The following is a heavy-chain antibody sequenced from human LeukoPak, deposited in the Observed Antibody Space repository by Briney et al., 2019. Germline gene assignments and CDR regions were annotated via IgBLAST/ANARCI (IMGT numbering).Heavy chain of an antibody. J-gene: IGHJ3*02. CDR3: ARGWVVATGAFDI. CDR2: IWYDGSNK. D-gene: IGHD2-15*01. V-gene: IGHV3-33*01. Sequence: GGSLRLSCAASGFTFSSYGMHWVRQAPGKGLEWVAVIWYDGSNKYYADSVKGRFTISRDNSKSTVYLQMNSLRAEDTAVYYCARGWVVATGAFDIWGQGTMVSVSS. CDR1: GFTFSSYG.